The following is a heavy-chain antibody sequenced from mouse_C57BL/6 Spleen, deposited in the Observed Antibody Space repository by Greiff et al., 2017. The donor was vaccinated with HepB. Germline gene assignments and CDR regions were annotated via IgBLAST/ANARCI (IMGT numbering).Heavy chain of an antibody. V-gene: IGHV5-9-1*02. J-gene: IGHJ3*01. CDR3: TRDGANWAWFAY. CDR1: GFTFSSYA. Sequence: EVNLVESGEGLVKPGGSLKLSCAASGFTFSSYAMSWVRQTPEKRLEWVAYISSGGDYIYYADTVKGRFTISRDNARNTLYLQMSSLKSEDTAMYYCTRDGANWAWFAYWGQGTLVTVSA. D-gene: IGHD4-1*01. CDR2: ISSGGDYI.